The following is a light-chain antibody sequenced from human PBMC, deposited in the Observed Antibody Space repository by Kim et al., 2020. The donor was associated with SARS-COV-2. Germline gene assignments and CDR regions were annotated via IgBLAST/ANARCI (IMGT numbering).Light chain of an antibody. Sequence: APGETARITCGGNNIGSKSVHWYQQKPGQAPGLVIYYDSDRPSGIPERFSGSNAGNTATLTISRVEAGDEADYYCQVWDSSSDHRVFGGGTQLTVL. V-gene: IGLV3-21*04. J-gene: IGLJ3*02. CDR3: QVWDSSSDHRV. CDR2: YDS. CDR1: NIGSKS.